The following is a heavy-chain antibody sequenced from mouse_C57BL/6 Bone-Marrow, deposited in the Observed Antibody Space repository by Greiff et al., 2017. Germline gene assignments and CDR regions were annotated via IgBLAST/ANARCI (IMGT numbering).Heavy chain of an antibody. CDR3: ARNDGSILGNFDV. J-gene: IGHJ1*03. CDR2: LSSGSSTI. Sequence: EVQLVESGGGLVKPGGSLKLSCAASGFTFSDYGMHWVRQAPEKGLEWVAYLSSGSSTISYADTVKGRFTISRANAKNTLFLQVISLRSDDTAMYYCARNDGSILGNFDVWGTGTTVTVSS. V-gene: IGHV5-17*01. D-gene: IGHD1-1*01. CDR1: GFTFSDYG.